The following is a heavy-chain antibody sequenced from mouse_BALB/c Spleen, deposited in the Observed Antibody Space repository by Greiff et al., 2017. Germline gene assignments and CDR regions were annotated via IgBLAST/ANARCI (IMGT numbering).Heavy chain of an antibody. D-gene: IGHD4-1*01. CDR3: ASAGTWAY. CDR1: GFSLTSYG. CDR2: IWSGGST. Sequence: VKLQESGPGLVQPSQSLSITCTVSGFSLTSYGVHWVRQSPGKGLEWLGVIWSGGSTDYNAAFISRLSISKDNSKSQVFFKMNSLQADDTAIYYCASAGTWAYWGQGTLVTVSA. V-gene: IGHV2-4-1*01. J-gene: IGHJ3*01.